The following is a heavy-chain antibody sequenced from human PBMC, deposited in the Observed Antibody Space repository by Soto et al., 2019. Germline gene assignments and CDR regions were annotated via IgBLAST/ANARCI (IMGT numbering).Heavy chain of an antibody. CDR1: GYSFTSYW. CDR2: IYPGDSDT. D-gene: IGHD2-2*01. J-gene: IGHJ6*02. CDR3: ARQGVVVPAAKSFTYYYYGMDV. Sequence: GESLKISCKGSGYSFTSYWIGWVRQMPGKGLEWMGIIYPGDSDTRYSPSFQGQVTISADKSISTAYLQWSSLKASDTAMYYCARQGVVVPAAKSFTYYYYGMDVWGQGTTVTVSS. V-gene: IGHV5-51*01.